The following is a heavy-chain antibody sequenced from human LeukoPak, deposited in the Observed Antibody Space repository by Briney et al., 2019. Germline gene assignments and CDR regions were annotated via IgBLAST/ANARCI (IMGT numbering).Heavy chain of an antibody. D-gene: IGHD3-10*01. CDR2: ISGSGGST. Sequence: GGSLRLSCAASGFTFSSYAMSWVRQAPGKGLEWVSAISGSGGSTYYADSVKGRFTICRDNSKNTLYLQMNSLRAEDTAVYYCAKSESGSYSGDFDYWGQGTLVTVSS. CDR1: GFTFSSYA. V-gene: IGHV3-23*01. CDR3: AKSESGSYSGDFDY. J-gene: IGHJ4*02.